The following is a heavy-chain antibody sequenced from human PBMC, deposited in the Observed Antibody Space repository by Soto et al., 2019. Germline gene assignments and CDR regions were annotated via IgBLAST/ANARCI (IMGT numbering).Heavy chain of an antibody. V-gene: IGHV4-39*01. CDR1: GDSITTNGYY. D-gene: IGHD2-8*01. CDR3: ARSHYTYGLLIDY. CDR2: VCWTGST. J-gene: IGHJ4*02. Sequence: NPSETLSLTCSVSGDSITTNGYYWGWIRQPPGKGLQWIGNVCWTGSTFSHPSLTSRVFISVDTSKNEFSLRLTSVTAADTAVYYCARSHYTYGLLIDYWGPGTLVTVSS.